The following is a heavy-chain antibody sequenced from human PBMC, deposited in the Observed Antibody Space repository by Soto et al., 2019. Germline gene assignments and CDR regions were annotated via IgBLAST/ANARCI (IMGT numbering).Heavy chain of an antibody. J-gene: IGHJ3*02. Sequence: SETLSLTCTVSGGSISSFHWSWIRQPPGKGLEWIGYIYYSGSSNYNSSLKSRVTISVDTSKNQFSLKLSSVTAADTAVYYCARSPYYDFWSGYSYDAFDIWGQGTMVTVSS. CDR1: GGSISSFH. V-gene: IGHV4-59*01. D-gene: IGHD3-3*01. CDR2: IYYSGSS. CDR3: ARSPYYDFWSGYSYDAFDI.